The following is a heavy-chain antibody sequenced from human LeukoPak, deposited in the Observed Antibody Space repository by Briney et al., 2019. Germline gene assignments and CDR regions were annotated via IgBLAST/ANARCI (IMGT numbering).Heavy chain of an antibody. CDR3: ARLTYGSIDY. D-gene: IGHD4-23*01. CDR1: GYSFTTYW. V-gene: IGHV5-51*01. Sequence: GESLKISCKGSGYSFTTYWIAWVRQMPGKGLEWMGTIYPGDSDTRYSPSFQGQVTIPADKSFTTAYLQWSSLKASDTAVYYCARLTYGSIDYWGQGILVTVSS. J-gene: IGHJ4*02. CDR2: IYPGDSDT.